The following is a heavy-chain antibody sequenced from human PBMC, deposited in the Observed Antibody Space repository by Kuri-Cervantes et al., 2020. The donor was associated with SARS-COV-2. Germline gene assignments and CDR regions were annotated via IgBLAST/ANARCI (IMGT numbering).Heavy chain of an antibody. D-gene: IGHD1-1*01. CDR1: GFTFSSYS. CDR2: ISSSSSTI. Sequence: GESLKISFAASGFTFSSYSMNWVRQAPGKGLEWVSYISSSSSTIHYADSVKGRFTISRDNAKNSLYLQMNSLRAEDTAVYYCARYGAVERDYYYYYGMDVWGQGTMVTVSS. J-gene: IGHJ6*02. V-gene: IGHV3-48*01. CDR3: ARYGAVERDYYYYYGMDV.